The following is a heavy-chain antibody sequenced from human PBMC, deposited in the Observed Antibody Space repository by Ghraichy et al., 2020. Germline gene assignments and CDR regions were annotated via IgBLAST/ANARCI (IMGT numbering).Heavy chain of an antibody. CDR3: SRDRPLGLTFDI. CDR2: INPNGGRT. J-gene: IGHJ3*02. Sequence: GIINPNGGRTTYAQKFQGRITMTRDTSTNTVYMELNSLSSEDTAVYFCSRDRPLGLTFDIWCQGTVVTVSA. D-gene: IGHD3/OR15-3a*01. V-gene: IGHV1-46*01.